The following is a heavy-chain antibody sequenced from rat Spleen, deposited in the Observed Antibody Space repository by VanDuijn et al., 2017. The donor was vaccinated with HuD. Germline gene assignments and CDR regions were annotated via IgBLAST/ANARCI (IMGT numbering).Heavy chain of an antibody. Sequence: QVQLMESGPGLVQPSETLSLTCTVSGFSLTSYNVHWVRQPPGKGLEWLAAVSSGGNTYYNSGIKSRLTISRDTSKSQVFLKMNSLQSEDTAIYFCSRDEYRYNWGFGYWGQGTLVTVSS. D-gene: IGHD1-5*01. V-gene: IGHV2-45*01. J-gene: IGHJ3*01. CDR2: VSSGGNT. CDR1: GFSLTSYN. CDR3: SRDEYRYNWGFGY.